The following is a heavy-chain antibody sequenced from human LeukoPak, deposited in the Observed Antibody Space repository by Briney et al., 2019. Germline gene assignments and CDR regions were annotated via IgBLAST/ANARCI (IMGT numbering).Heavy chain of an antibody. V-gene: IGHV3-11*04. D-gene: IGHD3-9*01. CDR2: ISSSGSTI. J-gene: IGHJ4*02. CDR3: AREYYDILTGLFYFDY. Sequence: PGGSLRLSCAASGFTFSDYHMSWIRQAPGKGLEWVSYISSSGSTIYYADSVKGRFTISRDNAKNSLYLQMNSLRAEDTAVYYCAREYYDILTGLFYFDYWGQGTLVTVSS. CDR1: GFTFSDYH.